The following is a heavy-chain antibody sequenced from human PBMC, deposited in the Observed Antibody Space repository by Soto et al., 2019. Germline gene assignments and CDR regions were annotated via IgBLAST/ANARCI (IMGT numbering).Heavy chain of an antibody. CDR2: IYQSGST. D-gene: IGHD6-6*01. Sequence: SETLSLTCTVSGGSISSRNWWSWLRQSPTKGLEWIGEIYQSGSTNYNPSLESRVTISVDKPKNQFSLELTSLTAADTAVYYCAKDRLWGSSDRGAPDDFEVWGQGTMVIVSS. V-gene: IGHV4-4*02. J-gene: IGHJ3*01. CDR1: GGSISSRNW. CDR3: AKDRLWGSSDRGAPDDFEV.